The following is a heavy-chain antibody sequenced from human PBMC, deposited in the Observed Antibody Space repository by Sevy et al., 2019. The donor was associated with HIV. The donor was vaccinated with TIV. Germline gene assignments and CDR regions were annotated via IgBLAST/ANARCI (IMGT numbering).Heavy chain of an antibody. CDR1: GFTFSSYA. J-gene: IGHJ5*02. CDR2: ISYDGSNK. D-gene: IGHD4-17*01. CDR3: WIDQHDYAGNLRTGWFDP. Sequence: GGYLRLSCAASGFTFSSYAMHWVRQAPGKGLEWVAVISYDGSNKYYADSVKVRFTISRDNSKNTLYLQVKSLRTEDTAVYYCWIDQHDYAGNLRTGWFDPWGQGTLVTVSS. V-gene: IGHV3-30-3*01.